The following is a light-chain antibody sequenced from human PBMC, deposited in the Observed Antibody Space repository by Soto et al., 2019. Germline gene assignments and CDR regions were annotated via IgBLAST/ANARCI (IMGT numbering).Light chain of an antibody. CDR1: SSNIGAGYD. CDR2: GNT. V-gene: IGLV1-40*01. CDR3: QSHDSSLNSWV. Sequence: QSVLTQPPSMSGAPGQRVTISCTGSSSNIGAGYDVHWYQLLPGTAPKLLIYGNTNRPSGVPDRFSGSKSGTSASLAITGLRAEDEADYYCQSHDSSLNSWVFGGDTHLTVL. J-gene: IGLJ7*01.